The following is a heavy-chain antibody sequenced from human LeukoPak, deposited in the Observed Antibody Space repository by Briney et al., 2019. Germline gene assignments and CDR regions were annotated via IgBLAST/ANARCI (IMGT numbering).Heavy chain of an antibody. J-gene: IGHJ6*03. CDR2: IYYSGST. D-gene: IGHD1-26*01. V-gene: IGHV4-59*12. CDR3: ARSGSYGLLNYYYMDV. CDR1: GGSISSYY. Sequence: PSETLSLTRTVSGGSISSYYWSWIRQPPGKALEWIGYIYYSGSTNYNPSLKSRVSMSVDTSKNQFSLKLSSVTAADTAVYYCARSGSYGLLNYYYMDVWGKGTTVTVSS.